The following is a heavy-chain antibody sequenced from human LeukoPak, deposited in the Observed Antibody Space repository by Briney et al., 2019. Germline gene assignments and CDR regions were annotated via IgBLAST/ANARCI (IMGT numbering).Heavy chain of an antibody. CDR3: ARVLSGRGSLYDYYYYMDV. D-gene: IGHD3-10*01. Sequence: GGSLRLSCAASGFTFSSHWMSWVRQAPGKGLEWVSVTYSNGRTYYADSVKGRFTISRDISKNTLYLQMNSLRAEDTAVYYCARVLSGRGSLYDYYYYMDVWGKGTTVTISS. CDR1: GFTFSSHW. J-gene: IGHJ6*03. CDR2: TYSNGRT. V-gene: IGHV3-53*01.